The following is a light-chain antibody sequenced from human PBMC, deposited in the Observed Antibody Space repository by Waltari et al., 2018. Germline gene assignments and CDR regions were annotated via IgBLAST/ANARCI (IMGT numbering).Light chain of an antibody. CDR1: LGISNY. Sequence: DIQMTQSPSSLSASVGDRVTINGRASLGISNYLNWYQQRPGKAPSLLIYAASTLHSGVPSRFSGSGSGTDFTLTISSLQPEDFATYYCQQSYSPLLTFGQGTKVEIK. CDR2: AAS. CDR3: QQSYSPLLT. J-gene: IGKJ1*01. V-gene: IGKV1-39*01.